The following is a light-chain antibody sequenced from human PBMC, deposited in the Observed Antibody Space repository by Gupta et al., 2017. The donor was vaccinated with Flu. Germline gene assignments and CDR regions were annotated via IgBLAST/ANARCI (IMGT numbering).Light chain of an antibody. CDR3: QQDNHSSET. Sequence: PSTLSASVGDRVTITCRASQSISSWLAWYQHKPGKAPKLLIQKASSLESGVPSRFSGSGSGTEFSLTISSLQPDDFATYYCQQDNHSSETFGQGTKVEIK. CDR1: QSISSW. J-gene: IGKJ1*01. CDR2: KAS. V-gene: IGKV1-5*03.